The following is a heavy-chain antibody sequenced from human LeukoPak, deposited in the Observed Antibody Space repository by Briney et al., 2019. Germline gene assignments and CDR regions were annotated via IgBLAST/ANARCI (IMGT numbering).Heavy chain of an antibody. CDR3: ARAPIRNPYIVVVPAARRVYYGMDV. J-gene: IGHJ6*02. CDR1: GRSFSGYY. V-gene: IGHV4-34*01. CDR2: INHSGST. D-gene: IGHD2-2*01. Sequence: SETLSLTCAVYGRSFSGYYWSWIRQPPGKGLEWIGEINHSGSTNYNPSLKSRVTISVDTSKNQFSLKLSSVTAADTAVYYCARAPIRNPYIVVVPAARRVYYGMDVWGQGTTVTVSS.